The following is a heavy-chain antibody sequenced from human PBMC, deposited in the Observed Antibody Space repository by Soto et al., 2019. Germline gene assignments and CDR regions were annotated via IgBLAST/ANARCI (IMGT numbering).Heavy chain of an antibody. Sequence: LSLTCTVSGGSISSYYWSWIRQPPGKGLEWIGYIYYSGSTNYNPSLKSRVTISVDTSKNQFSLKLSSVTAADAAVYYCARDREDYGDYVGFDYWGQGTLVTVSS. V-gene: IGHV4-59*01. CDR3: ARDREDYGDYVGFDY. D-gene: IGHD4-17*01. CDR2: IYYSGST. J-gene: IGHJ4*02. CDR1: GGSISSYY.